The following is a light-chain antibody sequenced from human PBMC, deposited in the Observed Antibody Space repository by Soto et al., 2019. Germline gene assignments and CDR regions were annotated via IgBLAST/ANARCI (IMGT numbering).Light chain of an antibody. Sequence: EIVLTQSPATLSLSPGERATLSCRASQSAGSTLAWYQQKPGQAPRLVIYGTSNRATGIPARFSGSGSGTDFTRTISGLEPEDFAVYYCQHRASWPLSFGGGTRVEIK. CDR3: QHRASWPLS. CDR1: QSAGST. V-gene: IGKV3-11*01. J-gene: IGKJ4*01. CDR2: GTS.